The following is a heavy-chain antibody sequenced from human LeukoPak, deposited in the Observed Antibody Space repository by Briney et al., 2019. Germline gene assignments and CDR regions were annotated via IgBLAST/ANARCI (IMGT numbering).Heavy chain of an antibody. CDR3: AKGTTPYSNAPLGDY. D-gene: IGHD6-13*01. Sequence: PGGSLRLSCAASGFTFSSYGMHWVRQAPGKGLEWVAVISYDGSNKYYADSVKGRFTISRDNSKNTLYLQMNSLRAEDTAVYYCAKGTTPYSNAPLGDYWGQGTQVTVSS. J-gene: IGHJ4*02. CDR1: GFTFSSYG. CDR2: ISYDGSNK. V-gene: IGHV3-30*18.